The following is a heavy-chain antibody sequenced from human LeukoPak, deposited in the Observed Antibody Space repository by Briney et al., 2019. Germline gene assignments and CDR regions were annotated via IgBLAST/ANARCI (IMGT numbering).Heavy chain of an antibody. D-gene: IGHD5-12*01. V-gene: IGHV4-61*01. J-gene: IGHJ4*02. CDR1: GGSVSSGSYY. Sequence: PSETLSLTCTASGGSVSSGSYYWSWIRQPPGKGLEWIGYIYYSGSTNYNPSLKSRVTISVDTSKNQFSLKLSSVTAADTAVYYCARGGLRGPFGYWGQGTLVTVSS. CDR2: IYYSGST. CDR3: ARGGLRGPFGY.